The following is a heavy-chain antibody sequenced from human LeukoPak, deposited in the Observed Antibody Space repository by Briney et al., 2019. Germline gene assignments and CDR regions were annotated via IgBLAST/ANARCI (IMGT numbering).Heavy chain of an antibody. CDR3: AIPRDFYYYGSGSYFVDAFDT. D-gene: IGHD3-10*01. CDR2: ISGSGGST. Sequence: GGSLRLSCAASGFTFSSYAMSWVRQAPGKGLEWVSAISGSGGSTYYADSVKGRFTISRDNSKNTLYLQMNSLRAEDTAVYYCAIPRDFYYYGSGSYFVDAFDTWGQGTMVTVSS. J-gene: IGHJ3*02. CDR1: GFTFSSYA. V-gene: IGHV3-23*01.